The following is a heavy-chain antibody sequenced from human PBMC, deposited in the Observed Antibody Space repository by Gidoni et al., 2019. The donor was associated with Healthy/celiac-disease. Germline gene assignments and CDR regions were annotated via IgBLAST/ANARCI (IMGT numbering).Heavy chain of an antibody. CDR2: ISSSSSYI. V-gene: IGHV3-21*01. D-gene: IGHD3-22*01. CDR3: ARDLGYYDSSGYGY. J-gene: IGHJ4*02. CDR1: GFTFRSNS. Sequence: EVQLVESGGGLVKPGGSLRVSCAASGFTFRSNSMNWVRQAPGKGLEWVSSISSSSSYIYYADSVKGRFTISRDNAKNSLYLQMNSLRAEDTAVYYCARDLGYYDSSGYGYWGQGTLVTVSS.